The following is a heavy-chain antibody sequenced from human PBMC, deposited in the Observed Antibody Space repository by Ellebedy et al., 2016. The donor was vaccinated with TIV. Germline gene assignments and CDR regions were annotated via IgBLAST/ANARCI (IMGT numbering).Heavy chain of an antibody. CDR1: GGTFSRYS. D-gene: IGHD1-26*01. CDR2: IIPVFGTA. Sequence: AASVKVSCKASGGTFSRYSISWVRQAPGQGLEWMGGIIPVFGTANYAQKFRDRVTFTAEESTNTVSMELSSLRSEETAVYYCARENVVGATTYFVYWGQGTLVTVSS. CDR3: ARENVVGATTYFVY. V-gene: IGHV1-69*13. J-gene: IGHJ4*02.